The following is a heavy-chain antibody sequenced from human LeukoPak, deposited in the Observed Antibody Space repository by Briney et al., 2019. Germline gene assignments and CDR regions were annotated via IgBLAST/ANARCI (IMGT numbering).Heavy chain of an antibody. Sequence: GASVTVSCKASGYTFTGYYMHWVRQAPGQGLEWMGWINPNSGGTNYAQKFQGRVTMTRDTSISTAYLELGRLRSDDTAVYYCARGVTGTLYYYNFMDVWGKGSTGTVSS. CDR2: INPNSGGT. CDR1: GYTFTGYY. V-gene: IGHV1-2*02. D-gene: IGHD1/OR15-1a*01. CDR3: ARGVTGTLYYYNFMDV. J-gene: IGHJ6*03.